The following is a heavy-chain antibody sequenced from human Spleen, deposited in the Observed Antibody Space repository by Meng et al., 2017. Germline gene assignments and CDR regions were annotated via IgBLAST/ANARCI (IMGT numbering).Heavy chain of an antibody. Sequence: GESLKISCAASGFSVSHNYMSWVRQAPGKGLEWVSGISGSGDSIYYADSVKGRFTISRDNAKNSLYLQMNSLRAEDTAVYYCARDLSNEGSYYYYGMDVWGQGTTVTVSS. D-gene: IGHD5/OR15-5a*01. CDR1: GFSVSHNY. V-gene: IGHV3-11*04. CDR3: ARDLSNEGSYYYYGMDV. CDR2: ISGSGDSI. J-gene: IGHJ6*02.